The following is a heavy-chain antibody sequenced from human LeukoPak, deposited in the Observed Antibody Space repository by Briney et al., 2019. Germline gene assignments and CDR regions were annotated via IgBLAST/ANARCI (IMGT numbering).Heavy chain of an antibody. J-gene: IGHJ6*02. Sequence: PSETLSLTCTVSGGSISSYYWSWIRQPAGKGLEWIGRIYTSGSTNYNPSLKSRVTMSVDTSKNQFSLKLSSVTAADTAVYYCARDKIAAAGASTLYYYYGMDVWGQGTTVTVSS. CDR3: ARDKIAAAGASTLYYYYGMDV. V-gene: IGHV4-4*07. CDR1: GGSISSYY. D-gene: IGHD6-13*01. CDR2: IYTSGST.